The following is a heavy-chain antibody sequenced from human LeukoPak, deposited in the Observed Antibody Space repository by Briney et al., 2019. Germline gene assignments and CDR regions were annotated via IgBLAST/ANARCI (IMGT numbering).Heavy chain of an antibody. CDR1: GFTFSSCA. CDR3: AKDPRPYLWFGEPDDAFDI. V-gene: IGHV3-23*01. D-gene: IGHD3-10*01. CDR2: ISGSGGNI. J-gene: IGHJ3*02. Sequence: PGGSLRLSCVASGFTFSSCAMSWVRQAPGKGLEWVSAISGSGGNIFYADSVKGRFTISRDNSKNTLYVQMNSLRAEDTAVYYCAKDPRPYLWFGEPDDAFDIWGQGTMVTVSS.